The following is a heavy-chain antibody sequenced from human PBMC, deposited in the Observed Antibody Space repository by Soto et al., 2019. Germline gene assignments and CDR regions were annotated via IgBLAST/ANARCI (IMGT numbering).Heavy chain of an antibody. J-gene: IGHJ5*02. CDR1: GGSISSSSYY. D-gene: IGHD6-13*01. CDR2: IYYSGST. Sequence: QLQLQESGPGLVKPSETLSLTCTVSGGSISSSSYYWGWIRQPPGKGLEWSGSIYYSGSTYYNQSLKSRVPISVDTSKIQFSLKLSSVTAADTAVYYCAGSTSWFDPWGQGTLVTVSS. V-gene: IGHV4-39*01. CDR3: AGSTSWFDP.